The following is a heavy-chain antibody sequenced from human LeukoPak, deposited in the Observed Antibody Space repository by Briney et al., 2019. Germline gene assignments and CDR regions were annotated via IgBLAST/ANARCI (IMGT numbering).Heavy chain of an antibody. CDR1: GYTFTSYG. J-gene: IGHJ5*02. D-gene: IGHD3-10*01. CDR2: ISTYNDNT. V-gene: IGHV1-18*01. CDR3: ARVDAMVRGVINWFDP. Sequence: ASVKVSCKASGYTFTSYGISWVRQAPGQGLEWMGWISTYNDNTNYPQKLQGRVTMTTDTSTRTAYMKLTSLRSDDRAVYYCARVDAMVRGVINWFDPWGQGTLVTVSS.